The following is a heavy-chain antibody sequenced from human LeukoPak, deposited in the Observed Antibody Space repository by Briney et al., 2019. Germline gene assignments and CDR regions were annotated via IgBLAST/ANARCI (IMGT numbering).Heavy chain of an antibody. Sequence: PSETLSLTCTVSGGSISSSNYYWGWIRQPPGKGLEWIGGIYFSGKTYYNPSLKSRVTISVDTSKNQFSLKLSSVTAADTAVYYCARDRYDFGDLYFDYWGQGTLVTVSS. CDR2: IYFSGKT. V-gene: IGHV4-39*07. CDR3: ARDRYDFGDLYFDY. J-gene: IGHJ4*02. D-gene: IGHD4-17*01. CDR1: GGSISSSNYY.